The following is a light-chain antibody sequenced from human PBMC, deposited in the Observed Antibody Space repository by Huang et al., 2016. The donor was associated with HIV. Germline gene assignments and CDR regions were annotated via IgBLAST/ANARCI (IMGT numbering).Light chain of an antibody. CDR1: QSVTDN. J-gene: IGKJ4*01. V-gene: IGKV3-15*01. CDR2: GAS. Sequence: EIVMTQSPATLSVSPGERATLSCRASQSVTDNLAWYQQKPGQAPRLLIYGASTRATGIPARFSGSGSGTECTLTITSLQSEDFAVYYCQQYNNWPPLTFGGGTKVEIK. CDR3: QQYNNWPPLT.